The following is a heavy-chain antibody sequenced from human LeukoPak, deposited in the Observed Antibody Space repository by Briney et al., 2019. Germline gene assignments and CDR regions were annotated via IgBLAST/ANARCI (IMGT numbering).Heavy chain of an antibody. J-gene: IGHJ5*02. CDR1: GGSISSYY. Sequence: SETLSLTCTVSGGSISSYYWSWIRQPPGKGLEWIGYIYYSGSTNYNPSLKSRVTISVDTSKNQFSLKLSSVTAADTAVYYCARAMYSRSFDPWGQGTLVTVSS. CDR3: ARAMYSRSFDP. CDR2: IYYSGST. D-gene: IGHD6-13*01. V-gene: IGHV4-59*12.